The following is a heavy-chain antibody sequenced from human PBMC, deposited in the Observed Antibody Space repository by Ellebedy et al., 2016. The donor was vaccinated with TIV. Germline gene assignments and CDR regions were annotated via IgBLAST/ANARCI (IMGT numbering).Heavy chain of an antibody. CDR1: GASISGYY. D-gene: IGHD5-18*01. J-gene: IGHJ2*01. CDR3: ARARGIVEVDTATVNWYFDI. CDR2: VLYSGET. V-gene: IGHV4-59*01. Sequence: MPSETLSLTCSVSGASISGYYWSWIRQPPGRGLEWIGFVLYSGETHYNTSLKSRFTLSVDTSKNQFSLKMRSLTAADTAVYYCARARGIVEVDTATVNWYFDIWGRGTLVTVSS.